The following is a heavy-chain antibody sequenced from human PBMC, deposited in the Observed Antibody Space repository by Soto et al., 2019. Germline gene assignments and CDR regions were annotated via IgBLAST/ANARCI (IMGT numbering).Heavy chain of an antibody. CDR2: INPNSGGT. CDR3: ARDGIRSGSHASYGMDV. D-gene: IGHD1-26*01. V-gene: IGHV1-2*04. J-gene: IGHJ6*02. Sequence: ASVKVSCKASGYTFTGYYMHWVRQAPGQGLEWMGWINPNSGGTNYAQKFQGWVTMTRDTSISTAYMELSRLRSDDTAVYYCARDGIRSGSHASYGMDVWGQGTTVTRSS. CDR1: GYTFTGYY.